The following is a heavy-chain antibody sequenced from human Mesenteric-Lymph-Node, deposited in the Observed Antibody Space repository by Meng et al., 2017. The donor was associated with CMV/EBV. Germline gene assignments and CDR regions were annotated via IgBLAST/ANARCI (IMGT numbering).Heavy chain of an antibody. Sequence: SETLSLSCTVSGGSISSYYWSWIRQPPGKGLEWIGYIYYSGSTKYNPSLKSRVTISVDTSKYQFSLKLSSVTAADTAVYYCARDRGYSGYDPKYYYYGMDVWGQGTTVTVSS. CDR3: ARDRGYSGYDPKYYYYGMDV. CDR1: GGSISSYY. D-gene: IGHD5-12*01. CDR2: IYYSGST. V-gene: IGHV4-59*01. J-gene: IGHJ6*02.